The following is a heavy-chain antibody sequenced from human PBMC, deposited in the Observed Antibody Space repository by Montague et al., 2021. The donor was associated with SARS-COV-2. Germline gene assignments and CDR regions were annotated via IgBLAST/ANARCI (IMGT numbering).Heavy chain of an antibody. D-gene: IGHD6-13*01. CDR2: IFYNGGT. CDR1: GDSISNHY. V-gene: IGHV4-59*11. Sequence: SETLSLTCTVSGDSISNHYWYWIRQPPGKGLEWLGYIFYNGGTNYNTSLKSRVTMSLDTSKNQFFLKVTSVTAADTAVYYCARQAAGCCFCNGVDVWGQGTTVTVSS. J-gene: IGHJ6*02. CDR3: ARQAAGCCFCNGVDV.